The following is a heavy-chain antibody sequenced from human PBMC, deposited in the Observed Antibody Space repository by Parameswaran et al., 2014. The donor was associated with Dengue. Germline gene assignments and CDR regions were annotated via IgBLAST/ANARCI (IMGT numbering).Heavy chain of an antibody. D-gene: IGHD3-22*01. Sequence: VRQAPGKGLVWVSRINSDGSSTSYADSVKGRFTISRDNAKNTLYLQMNSLRAEDTAVYYCAREYYYDSSGGGDYWGQGTLVTVSS. CDR2: INSDGSST. CDR3: AREYYYDSSGGGDY. J-gene: IGHJ4*02. V-gene: IGHV3-74*01.